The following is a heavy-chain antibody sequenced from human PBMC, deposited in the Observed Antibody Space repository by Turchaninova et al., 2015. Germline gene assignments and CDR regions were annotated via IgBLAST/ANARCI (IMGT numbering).Heavy chain of an antibody. Sequence: EVQLLESGGGLIQPGGSLSLSGVAIKFTFINYAMGWVRQAPGKGLEWVSTISGSGRNAYYAESLKGRFTTSRDNSMNTLSLQMNSLRAEDTAIYFCAKTNFYDTTPYYFDNWGQGTLVTVSS. D-gene: IGHD3-22*01. CDR3: AKTNFYDTTPYYFDN. CDR2: ISGSGRNA. V-gene: IGHV3-23*01. J-gene: IGHJ4*02. CDR1: KFTFINYA.